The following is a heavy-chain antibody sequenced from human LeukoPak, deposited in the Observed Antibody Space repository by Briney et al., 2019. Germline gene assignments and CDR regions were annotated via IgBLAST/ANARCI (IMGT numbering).Heavy chain of an antibody. V-gene: IGHV3-74*01. J-gene: IGHJ4*02. CDR3: ASSTQISKYADY. CDR2: INSDGSIT. D-gene: IGHD2-2*01. Sequence: GGSLRLSCAASGFTFSSYWMHWVRQAPGKGLVWVSRINSDGSITTYADSVRGRFTISRDNAKSTLYLQMNSLRAEDTAVYYCASSTQISKYADYWVQGALVTVSS. CDR1: GFTFSSYW.